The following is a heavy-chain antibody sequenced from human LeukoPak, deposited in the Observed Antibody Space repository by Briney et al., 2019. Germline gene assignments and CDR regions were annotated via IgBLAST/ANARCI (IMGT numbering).Heavy chain of an antibody. CDR2: INTGSTTI. CDR3: ARDPSFDC. Sequence: QPGGCLRLSCVAPGGTFSSDSMIWVRQAPGKGLEWVSYINTGSTTIYYADSVKGRFTISRNNAKNSLYLHMSSLRDEDTAVYFCARDPSFDCWGQGTLVTVSS. CDR1: GGTFSSDS. J-gene: IGHJ4*02. V-gene: IGHV3-48*02.